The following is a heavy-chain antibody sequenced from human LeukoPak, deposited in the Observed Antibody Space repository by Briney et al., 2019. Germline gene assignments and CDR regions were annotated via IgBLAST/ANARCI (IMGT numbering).Heavy chain of an antibody. J-gene: IGHJ4*02. Sequence: GGSLRLSCAASGFTFSSYAMHWVRQAPGKGLEWVANIKQDGSEKYYVDSVKGRFTISRDNAKNSLYLQMNSLRAEDTAVYYCARSHLVGALGTYFDYWGQGTLVTVSS. D-gene: IGHD1-26*01. CDR1: GFTFSSYA. CDR2: IKQDGSEK. CDR3: ARSHLVGALGTYFDY. V-gene: IGHV3-7*01.